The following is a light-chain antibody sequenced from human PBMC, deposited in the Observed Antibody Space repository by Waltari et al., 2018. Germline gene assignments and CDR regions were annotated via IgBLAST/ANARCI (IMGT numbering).Light chain of an antibody. CDR2: DVS. J-gene: IGLJ2*01. V-gene: IGLV2-14*03. Sequence: QSALTQPASVSGSPGQSLTIPCTGTSSDVGAYNYASWYQQHPGKVPKLMIYDVSQLPSGISSRFSASKSGNAASLTISGLQFEDEADYYCSSYRSDNTLIFGGGTKLTVL. CDR1: SSDVGAYNY. CDR3: SSYRSDNTLI.